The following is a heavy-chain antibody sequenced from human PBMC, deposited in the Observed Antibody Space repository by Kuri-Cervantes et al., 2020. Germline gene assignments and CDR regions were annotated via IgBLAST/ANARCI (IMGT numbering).Heavy chain of an antibody. Sequence: GGSLRLSCAASGFTFSSYSMNRVRQAPGMGLEWVSSISSSSSYIYYADSVKGRFTISRDNAKNSLYLQMNSLRAEDTAVYYCARGTIAVAGGGFDYWGQGTLVTVSS. CDR2: ISSSSSYI. CDR1: GFTFSSYS. J-gene: IGHJ4*02. V-gene: IGHV3-21*01. D-gene: IGHD6-19*01. CDR3: ARGTIAVAGGGFDY.